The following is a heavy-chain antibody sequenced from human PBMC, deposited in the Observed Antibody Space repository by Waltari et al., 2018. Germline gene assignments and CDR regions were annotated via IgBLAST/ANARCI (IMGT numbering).Heavy chain of an antibody. CDR3: AKDWAYGDYRLGAFDI. CDR1: GGTFSSYT. CDR2: ISGRGGST. V-gene: IGHV3-23*04. Sequence: VQLVQSGAEVKKPGSSVKVSCKASGGTFSSYTISWVRQAPGKGLEWVSAISGRGGSTYYADSGKGRFTSSRDNSKNTLYLQRNSLRAEDTAVYYCAKDWAYGDYRLGAFDIWGQGTMVTVSS. D-gene: IGHD4-17*01. J-gene: IGHJ3*02.